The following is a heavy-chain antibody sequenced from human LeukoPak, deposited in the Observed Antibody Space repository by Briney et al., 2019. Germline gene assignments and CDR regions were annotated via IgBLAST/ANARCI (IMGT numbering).Heavy chain of an antibody. CDR2: LSASSNFI. Sequence: GGSLRLSCVVSGFTFSSYSMSWVRQAPGKGLEWVSSLSASSNFISYADSVKGRFTISRDNAKKSLYLQMNSVRAEDTAVYYCARDPGYSSGWFDYWGQGALVTVSS. J-gene: IGHJ4*02. V-gene: IGHV3-21*01. CDR1: GFTFSSYS. CDR3: ARDPGYSSGWFDY. D-gene: IGHD6-19*01.